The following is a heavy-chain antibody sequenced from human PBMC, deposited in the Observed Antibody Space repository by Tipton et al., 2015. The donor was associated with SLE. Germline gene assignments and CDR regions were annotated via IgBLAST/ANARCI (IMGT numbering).Heavy chain of an antibody. Sequence: LRLSCAVYGGSFSGYYWSWIRQPPGKGLEWIGEINHSGSTNYNPSLKSRVTISVDTSKNQFSLKLSSVTAADTAVYYCASSHDYGDYVGGHWGQGTLVTVSS. V-gene: IGHV4-34*01. CDR2: INHSGST. D-gene: IGHD4-17*01. J-gene: IGHJ4*02. CDR3: ASSHDYGDYVGGH. CDR1: GGSFSGYY.